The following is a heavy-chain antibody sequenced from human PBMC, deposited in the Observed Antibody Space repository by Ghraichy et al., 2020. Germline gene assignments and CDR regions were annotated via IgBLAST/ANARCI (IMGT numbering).Heavy chain of an antibody. CDR2: INHSGST. J-gene: IGHJ4*02. D-gene: IGHD1-26*01. Sequence: SETLSLTCAVYGGSFSGYYWSWIRQPPGKGLEWIGEINHSGSTNYNPSLKSRVTISVDTSKNQFSLKLSSVTAADTAVYYCARRRGSYYPDYWGQGTLVTVSS. CDR1: GGSFSGYY. CDR3: ARRRGSYYPDY. V-gene: IGHV4-34*01.